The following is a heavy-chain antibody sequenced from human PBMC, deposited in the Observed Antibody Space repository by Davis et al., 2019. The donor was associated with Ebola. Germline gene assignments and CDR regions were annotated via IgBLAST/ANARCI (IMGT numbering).Heavy chain of an antibody. V-gene: IGHV4-59*12. J-gene: IGHJ4*02. Sequence: PSETLSLTCTVSGGSISSYYWSWIRQPPGKGLEWIGYIYYSGSTNYNPSLKSRVTISVDTSKNQFSLKLSSVTAADTAVYYCARGGIVVVIATLDYWGQGTLVTVSS. CDR2: IYYSGST. D-gene: IGHD2-21*01. CDR3: ARGGIVVVIATLDY. CDR1: GGSISSYY.